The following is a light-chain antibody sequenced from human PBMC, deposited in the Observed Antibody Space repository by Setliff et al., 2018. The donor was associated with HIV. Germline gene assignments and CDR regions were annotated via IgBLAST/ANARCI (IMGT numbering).Light chain of an antibody. V-gene: IGLV2-14*01. CDR2: EVS. CDR3: CSYTSRNTDV. J-gene: IGLJ1*01. Sequence: QSVLTQPASVSGSPGQSITISCTGTSSDVGAYNYVSWYQQYPGKAPKLMIYEVSNRPSGVSNRFSGSKSGNTASLTISGLQAEDEADYYCCSYTSRNTDVCGTGTKVTVL. CDR1: SSDVGAYNY.